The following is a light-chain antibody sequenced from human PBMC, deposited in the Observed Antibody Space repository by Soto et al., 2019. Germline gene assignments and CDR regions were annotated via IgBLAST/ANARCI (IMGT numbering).Light chain of an antibody. J-gene: IGLJ1*01. Sequence: QSVLAQPPSASGSRGQSVTISCTGTSSDVGGYKYVSWYQQHPGKAPKLIIYEVSKRPSGVPDRFSGSKSGNTASLTVSGLQAEDEAEHSSSSYAGRKNYNYGFGTGTKVTVL. V-gene: IGLV2-8*01. CDR2: EVS. CDR1: SSDVGGYKY. CDR3: SSYAGRKNYNYG.